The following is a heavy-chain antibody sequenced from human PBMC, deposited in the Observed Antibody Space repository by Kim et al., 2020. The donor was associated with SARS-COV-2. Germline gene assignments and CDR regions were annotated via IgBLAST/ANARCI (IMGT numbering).Heavy chain of an antibody. V-gene: IGHV3-30-3*01. CDR2: ISYDGSNK. J-gene: IGHJ4*02. CDR3: AKAARLAAAVEY. D-gene: IGHD2-15*01. Sequence: GGSLRLSCSASGFSFSSCAMHWVRQAPGKGLEWVAVISYDGSNKYYADSVKGRFTISRDNSKNTLYLQMNSLRAEDTAVYYCAKAARLAAAVEYWGQGTLVTVSS. CDR1: GFSFSSCA.